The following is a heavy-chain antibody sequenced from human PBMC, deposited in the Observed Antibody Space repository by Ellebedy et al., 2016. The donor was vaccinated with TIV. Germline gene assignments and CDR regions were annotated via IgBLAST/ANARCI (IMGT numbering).Heavy chain of an antibody. CDR1: GFNFNSYG. Sequence: PGGSLRLSCSTSGFNFNSYGIHWVRQAPAKGLEWVAFLWSDGVNQDYLDSVKGRFTVSRDTSKKTVYLQMDSLRVEDTAVYYCAKDQEVWGGSYRGLYYALDVWGQGTTVIVSS. CDR3: AKDQEVWGGSYRGLYYALDV. J-gene: IGHJ6*02. CDR2: LWSDGVNQ. D-gene: IGHD3-3*01. V-gene: IGHV3-30*02.